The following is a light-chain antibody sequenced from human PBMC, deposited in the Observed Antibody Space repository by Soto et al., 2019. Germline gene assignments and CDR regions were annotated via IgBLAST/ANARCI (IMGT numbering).Light chain of an antibody. Sequence: QSVLTQPPSASGSPGQSVTISCTGTSSDVGGYDYVSWYQQHPGKAPKLVIYDVSKRPSGVPDRFSGSKSGNTASLTVSGLQPEDEADYYCSSYAGSRNLLFGGGTKLTVL. V-gene: IGLV2-8*01. CDR2: DVS. CDR3: SSYAGSRNLL. CDR1: SSDVGGYDY. J-gene: IGLJ2*01.